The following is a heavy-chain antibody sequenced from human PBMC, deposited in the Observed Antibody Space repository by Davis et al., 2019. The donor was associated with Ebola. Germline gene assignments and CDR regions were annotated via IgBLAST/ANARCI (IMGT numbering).Heavy chain of an antibody. Sequence: SETLSLTCTVSGGSISSFYWSWIRQPPGKGLEWIGYIYYSGSTNYNPSLKSRVTISVDTSKNQFSLKLSSVTAADTAVYYCARGYSSSWDEFDYWGQGTLVTVSS. CDR1: GGSISSFY. J-gene: IGHJ4*02. CDR3: ARGYSSSWDEFDY. V-gene: IGHV4-59*01. CDR2: IYYSGST. D-gene: IGHD6-13*01.